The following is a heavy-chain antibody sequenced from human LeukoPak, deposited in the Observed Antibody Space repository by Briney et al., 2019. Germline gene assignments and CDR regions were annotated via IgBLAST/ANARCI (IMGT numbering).Heavy chain of an antibody. D-gene: IGHD3-22*01. J-gene: IGHJ4*02. CDR3: ARSTYYYDSSGYSLFDY. CDR2: FDPEDGET. Sequence: ASVKVSCKVSGYTLTELSMHWVRQAPGKGLEWLGGFDPEDGETIYAQKFQGRVTMTEDTSTDTAYMELSSLRSEDTAVYYCARSTYYYDSSGYSLFDYWGQGTLVTVSS. CDR1: GYTLTELS. V-gene: IGHV1-24*01.